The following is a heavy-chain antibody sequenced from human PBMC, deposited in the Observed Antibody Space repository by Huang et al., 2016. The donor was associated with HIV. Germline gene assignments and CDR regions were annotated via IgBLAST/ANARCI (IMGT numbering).Heavy chain of an antibody. J-gene: IGHJ4*02. CDR1: GGSISSSSYY. Sequence: QLQLQESGPGLVRPSETLSLTCTVSGGSISSSSYYWGWIRQPPGKGLEWIGGIYVSGRTYNNPALKSRVTISVDTSKNQFSLKLSSVTAADTAVYYCARRVYDFWSGYYWGPFHYWGQGTLVTVSS. CDR3: ARRVYDFWSGYYWGPFHY. CDR2: IYVSGRT. V-gene: IGHV4-39*01. D-gene: IGHD3-3*01.